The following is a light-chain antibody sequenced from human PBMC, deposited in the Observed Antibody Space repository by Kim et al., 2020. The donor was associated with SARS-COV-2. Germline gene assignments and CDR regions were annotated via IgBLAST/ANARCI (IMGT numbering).Light chain of an antibody. CDR3: SSYTSSTTRI. Sequence: GQSITISCTGTSRDVGGYNYVSWYQQHPGKAPKLMIYDVSDRPSGVSNRFSGSKSGNTASLTISGLQPEDEAYYYCSSYTSSTTRIFGGGTQLTVL. V-gene: IGLV2-14*03. CDR1: SRDVGGYNY. J-gene: IGLJ2*01. CDR2: DVS.